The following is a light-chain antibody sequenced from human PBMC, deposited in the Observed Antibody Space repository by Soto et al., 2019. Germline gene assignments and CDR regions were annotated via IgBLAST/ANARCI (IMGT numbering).Light chain of an antibody. CDR1: QSVSRSS. V-gene: IGKV3-20*01. CDR3: QHYDSSRWT. CDR2: GAS. J-gene: IGKJ1*01. Sequence: EIVLTQSPGTLSLSPGERATLSCRASQSVSRSSLAWYQQKPCQAPRLVIYGASSRATGIPDRFSGGGSGTDSTLTISRLEPEDFALYYCQHYDSSRWTFGQGTKVEIK.